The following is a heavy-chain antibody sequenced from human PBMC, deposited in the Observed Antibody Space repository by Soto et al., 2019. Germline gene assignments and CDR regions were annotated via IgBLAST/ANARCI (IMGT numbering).Heavy chain of an antibody. CDR1: GFTFSDYY. D-gene: IGHD2-21*02. J-gene: IGHJ3*02. Sequence: GGSLRLSCAASGFTFSDYYMSWIRQAPGKGLEWVSYISSSGSTIYYADSVKGRFTISRDNAKNSLYLQMNSLRAEDTAVYYCARDRSYRAAYCGGDCYHDAFDIWGQGTMVTVSS. V-gene: IGHV3-11*01. CDR3: ARDRSYRAAYCGGDCYHDAFDI. CDR2: ISSSGSTI.